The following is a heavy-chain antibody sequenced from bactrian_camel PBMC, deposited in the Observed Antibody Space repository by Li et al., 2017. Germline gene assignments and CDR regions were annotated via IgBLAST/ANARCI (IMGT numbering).Heavy chain of an antibody. D-gene: IGHD6*01. Sequence: HVQLVESGGDLVQPGGSLRLSCATSGFTCSRYWMTWVRQAPGKGLEWVSSIAGGDTYYADSVKGRFTISRDNAKKEVYLQMSNLKPEDTAMYYCALAGSCASRFPNVRSFPDWGQGTQVTV. CDR1: GFTCSRYW. CDR3: ALAGSCASRFPNVRSFPD. V-gene: IGHV3S6*01. J-gene: IGHJ4*01. CDR2: IAGGDT.